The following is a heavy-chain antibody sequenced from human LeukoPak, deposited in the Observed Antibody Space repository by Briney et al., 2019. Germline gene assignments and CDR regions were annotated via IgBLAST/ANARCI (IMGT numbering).Heavy chain of an antibody. J-gene: IGHJ2*01. D-gene: IGHD6-19*01. CDR2: INPNTGGT. Sequence: GASVQVSCKASGHTFTAYNMHWVRQAPGQGLEWMGRINPNTGGTNYALKFRGRVSMTRDTSIRTVYMELTSLRSEDTAVYYCARGYSSGWYLWYFDLWGRGTLVTVSS. CDR1: GHTFTAYN. V-gene: IGHV1-2*06. CDR3: ARGYSSGWYLWYFDL.